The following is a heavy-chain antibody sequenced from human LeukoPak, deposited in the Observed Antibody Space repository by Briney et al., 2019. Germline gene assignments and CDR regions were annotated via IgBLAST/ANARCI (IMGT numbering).Heavy chain of an antibody. CDR3: ARDRIAVAGDNWFDP. V-gene: IGHV4-59*01. D-gene: IGHD6-19*01. J-gene: IGHJ5*02. CDR1: GGSFSSYY. CDR2: IYYSGST. Sequence: SETLSLTCTVSGGSFSSYYWSWIRQPPGKGLEWIGYIYYSGSTNYNPSLKSRVTISVDTSKNQFSLKLSSVTAADTAVYYCARDRIAVAGDNWFDPWGQGTLVTVSS.